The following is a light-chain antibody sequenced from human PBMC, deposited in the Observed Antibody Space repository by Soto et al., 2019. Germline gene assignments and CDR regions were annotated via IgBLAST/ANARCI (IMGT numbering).Light chain of an antibody. CDR3: SAWDNSLNGYV. J-gene: IGLJ1*01. CDR2: TAG. CDR1: SSNIGSNT. Sequence: QTVLTQPLSASASPGQRVTISCSGGSSNIGSNTVAWYQHLPGTAPPRLIFTAGQRPSGVPGRFSGSKSGTSASLAISELQSEDAGDYYCSAWDNSLNGYVFGPGTKVTVL. V-gene: IGLV1-44*01.